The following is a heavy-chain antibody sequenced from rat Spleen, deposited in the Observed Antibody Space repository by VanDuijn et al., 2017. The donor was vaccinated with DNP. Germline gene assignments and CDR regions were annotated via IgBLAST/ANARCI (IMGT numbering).Heavy chain of an antibody. Sequence: EVQLVESGGGLVQPGRSLKLSCAASGFTFSFYGMAWVRQAPKKGLEWVASISATGGSTSYRDSVKGRFTISRDNARSTLYLQMDSLRSEDTATYYCTTDFERGYWGQGVMVTVSS. V-gene: IGHV5-19*01. J-gene: IGHJ2*01. CDR2: ISATGGST. D-gene: IGHD1-11*01. CDR1: GFTFSFYG. CDR3: TTDFERGY.